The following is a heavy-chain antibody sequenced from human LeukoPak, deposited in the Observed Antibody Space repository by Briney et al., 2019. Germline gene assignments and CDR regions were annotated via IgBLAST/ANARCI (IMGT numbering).Heavy chain of an antibody. J-gene: IGHJ4*02. CDR1: GFTFSSYE. CDR2: ISTSGSSI. V-gene: IGHV3-48*03. CDR3: AKAPVTTCSGAYCYPFDY. Sequence: GGSLRLSCAASGFTFSSYEMNWVRQAPGKGLEWVSYISTSGSSIYYADSVKGRFTISRDSSKNTLYLQMNSLRAGDAAVYYCAKAPVTTCSGAYCYPFDYWSQGTLVTVSS. D-gene: IGHD2-15*01.